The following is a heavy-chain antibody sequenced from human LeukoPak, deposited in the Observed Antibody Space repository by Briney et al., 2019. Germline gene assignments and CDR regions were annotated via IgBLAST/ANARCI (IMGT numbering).Heavy chain of an antibody. Sequence: NPSETLSLTCTVSGGSISSYYWSWIRQPPGKGLEWIGYIYYSGSTNYNPSLKSRVTISVDTSKNQFSLKLSSVTAADTAVYHCARVFYDSSGYYGPDYWYFDLWGRGTLVTVSS. CDR2: IYYSGST. CDR1: GGSISSYY. J-gene: IGHJ2*01. D-gene: IGHD3-22*01. CDR3: ARVFYDSSGYYGPDYWYFDL. V-gene: IGHV4-59*01.